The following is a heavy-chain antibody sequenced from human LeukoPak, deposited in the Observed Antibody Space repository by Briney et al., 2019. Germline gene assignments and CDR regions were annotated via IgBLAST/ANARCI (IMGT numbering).Heavy chain of an antibody. CDR2: IIPILGIA. J-gene: IGHJ3*02. CDR1: GYTFTGYY. D-gene: IGHD3-10*01. Sequence: SVKVSCXASGYTFTGYYMHWVRQAPGQGLEWMGRIIPILGIANYAQKFQGRVTITADKSTSTAYMELSSLRSEDTAVYYCASGLSMVRGVIIAFDIWGQGTMVTVSS. V-gene: IGHV1-69*02. CDR3: ASGLSMVRGVIIAFDI.